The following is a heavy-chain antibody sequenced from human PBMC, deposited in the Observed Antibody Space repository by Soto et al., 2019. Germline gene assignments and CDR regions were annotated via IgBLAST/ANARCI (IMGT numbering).Heavy chain of an antibody. D-gene: IGHD3-16*01. J-gene: IGHJ6*03. CDR1: RGTFNTSP. Sequence: QVLLAQSGAEVKKPGSSVKVSCQTSRGTFNTSPISWVRQAPGQGLEWLGDIVPVFGMVNYAQEFQDRLNLTADESTKSVYMEVSRLMHEDTPVYFCAIPHLRGRQNNYESPATESVFLSYLGVWGNGTMV. CDR3: AIPHLRGRQNNYESPATESVFLSYLGV. V-gene: IGHV1-69*01. CDR2: IVPVFGMV.